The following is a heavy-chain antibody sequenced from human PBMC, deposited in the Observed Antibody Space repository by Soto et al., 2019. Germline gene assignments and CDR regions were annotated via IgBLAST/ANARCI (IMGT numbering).Heavy chain of an antibody. CDR2: IKSDGGST. J-gene: IGHJ6*03. CDR3: ARGAKGAYYVDV. Sequence: EVQLVESGGGLVQPGGSLRLSCAASGFTFSDFWLHWVRQTPGKGLVWVSRIKSDGGSTNYADSVKGRFTISRDNAKKTVYLQMDSLRAEDTAVYYCARGAKGAYYVDVWGKGTTVTVSS. V-gene: IGHV3-74*01. CDR1: GFTFSDFW. D-gene: IGHD2-21*01.